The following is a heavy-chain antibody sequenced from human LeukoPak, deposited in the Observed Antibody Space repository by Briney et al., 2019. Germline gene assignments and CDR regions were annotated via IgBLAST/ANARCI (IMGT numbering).Heavy chain of an antibody. CDR1: GFIFSNYW. Sequence: PGGSLRLSCEASGFIFSNYWMSWVRQAPGKGLEWVSAISGGGSFTHYAESVKGRFTISRENSNNTLNLQMSSLRAEDTAVYYCAKGIAYYDSTGYYLVFGSWGQGTLVTVSS. CDR3: AKGIAYYDSTGYYLVFGS. CDR2: ISGGGSFT. J-gene: IGHJ4*02. V-gene: IGHV3-23*01. D-gene: IGHD3-22*01.